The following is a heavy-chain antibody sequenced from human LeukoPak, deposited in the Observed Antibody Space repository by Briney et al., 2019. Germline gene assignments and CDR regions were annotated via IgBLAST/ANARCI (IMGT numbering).Heavy chain of an antibody. J-gene: IGHJ4*02. V-gene: IGHV1-46*03. CDR1: GYTFTSYY. CDR3: AGETNAFDY. Sequence: ASVKVSCKASGYTFTSYYMHWVRQAPGQGLEWMGIINPSGGSTSYAQKFQGRITMTRDTSTGTVYMELNSLTSEDTAVYYCAGETNAFDYWGQGTLVTVSS. CDR2: INPSGGST.